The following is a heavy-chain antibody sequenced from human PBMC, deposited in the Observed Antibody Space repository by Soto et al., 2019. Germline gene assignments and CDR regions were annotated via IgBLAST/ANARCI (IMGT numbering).Heavy chain of an antibody. D-gene: IGHD3-10*01. CDR1: GFNFSNYG. V-gene: IGHV3-33*01. CDR2: IWYDGSNK. CDR3: AAGEPLNY. Sequence: QMQLVESGGGVVQPGRSLRLSCAASGFNFSNYGMHWVRQAPGKGLEWVAIIWYDGSNKYYADSVKGRFTISRDNSKNTVYLQMNSLRAEDTAIYFCAAGEPLNYRGQGTLVTVSS. J-gene: IGHJ4*02.